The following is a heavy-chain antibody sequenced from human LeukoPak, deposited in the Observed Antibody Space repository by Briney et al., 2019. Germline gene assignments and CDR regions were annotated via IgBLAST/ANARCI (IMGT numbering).Heavy chain of an antibody. CDR1: GFTFNTHW. Sequence: QPGGSLRLSCAASGFTFNTHWMHWVRQAPGRGLWWVSRIDRDGTTTNYADSVKGRFTISRDNVKNTLYLQMNSLRAEDTAVYYCARDLNRNQIDYWGQGSLVTVSS. CDR3: ARDLNRNQIDY. V-gene: IGHV3-74*01. CDR2: IDRDGTTT. D-gene: IGHD1-14*01. J-gene: IGHJ4*02.